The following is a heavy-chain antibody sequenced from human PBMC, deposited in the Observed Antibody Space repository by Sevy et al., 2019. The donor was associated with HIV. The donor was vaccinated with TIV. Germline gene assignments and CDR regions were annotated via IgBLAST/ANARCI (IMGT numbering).Heavy chain of an antibody. J-gene: IGHJ3*02. V-gene: IGHV3-74*01. CDR3: DRSKVGVGDAFDI. D-gene: IGHD1-26*01. CDR2: LNYDGSYT. CDR1: GFTFSSHW. Sequence: GGSLRLSCAASGFTFSSHWMQWVRQAPGKGLVWVSRLNYDGSYTNYADSVKGRFTISRDNAKSTLYLQMNSLRAEDTALYDCDRSKVGVGDAFDIWGQGTMVTVSS.